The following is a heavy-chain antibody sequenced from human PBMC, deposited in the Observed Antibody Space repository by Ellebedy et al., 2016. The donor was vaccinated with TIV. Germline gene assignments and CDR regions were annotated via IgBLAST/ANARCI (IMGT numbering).Heavy chain of an antibody. CDR1: GFSFRSYW. CDR2: IYQDGSDQ. V-gene: IGHV3-7*01. D-gene: IGHD2-21*02. CDR3: ARRGSCGDYAVQVNSWFDT. Sequence: PGGSLRLSCAASGFSFRSYWMSWVRQAPGKGLEWVANIYQDGSDQYYVDSVKGRFTISRDNANKSLFLQMNSLRVEDTAVYYCARRGSCGDYAVQVNSWFDTWGQGTLVTVSS. J-gene: IGHJ5*02.